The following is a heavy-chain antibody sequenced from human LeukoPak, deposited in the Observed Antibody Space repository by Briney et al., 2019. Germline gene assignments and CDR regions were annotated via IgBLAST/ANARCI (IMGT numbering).Heavy chain of an antibody. CDR3: AKDRRSYYDTSGYN. J-gene: IGHJ4*02. D-gene: IGHD3-22*01. V-gene: IGHV3-23*01. Sequence: GGSLRLSCAASGFTSSSYAMSWVRQAPGKGLEWVSAISGSGGSTYYADSVKGRFTISRDNSRNTLYLQMNSLRAEDTAVYYCAKDRRSYYDTSGYNWSQGTLVTVSS. CDR2: ISGSGGST. CDR1: GFTSSSYA.